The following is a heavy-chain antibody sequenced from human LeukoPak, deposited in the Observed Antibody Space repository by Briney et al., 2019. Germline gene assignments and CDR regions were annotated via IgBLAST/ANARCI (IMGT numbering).Heavy chain of an antibody. Sequence: GGSLRLSCAASGFTFSGYAMSWVRQAPGKGLEWVSIISGSGGNKYHADSAKGRFTISRDNSKNTLYLQMNSLRGEDTAVYFCAKHLNLDYDYWGQGTLVTVSS. CDR3: AKHLNLDYDY. J-gene: IGHJ4*02. CDR1: GFTFSGYA. D-gene: IGHD3/OR15-3a*01. CDR2: ISGSGGNK. V-gene: IGHV3-23*01.